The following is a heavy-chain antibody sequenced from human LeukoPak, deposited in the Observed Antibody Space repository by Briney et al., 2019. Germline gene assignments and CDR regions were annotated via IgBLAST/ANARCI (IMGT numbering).Heavy chain of an antibody. Sequence: GGSLRLSCAASGFTFSSYAMNWVRQAPGKGLEWISSISGSGDNTYYADSVKGRFTISRDNAKNSLYLQMNSLTAEDTAVYYCAELGITMIGGVWGKGTTVTISS. CDR1: GFTFSSYA. V-gene: IGHV3-23*01. CDR2: ISGSGDNT. D-gene: IGHD3-10*02. J-gene: IGHJ6*04. CDR3: AELGITMIGGV.